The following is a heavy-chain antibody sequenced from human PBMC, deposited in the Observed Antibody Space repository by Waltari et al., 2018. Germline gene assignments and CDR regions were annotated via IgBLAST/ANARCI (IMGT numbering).Heavy chain of an antibody. CDR1: GFTFRDCG. V-gene: IGHV3-30*02. CDR3: AKGSNYDYIWARHGQEYYFDF. CDR2: VRHDDSNQ. D-gene: IGHD3-16*01. J-gene: IGHJ4*02. Sequence: QLVESGGGVVQPGGSLTLSCEASGFTFRDCGLFWIRQAPGKGLEWVAYVRHDDSNQYYVDSVKGRFTVSRDNSKNTLFLQMNSLRPEDTALYYCAKGSNYDYIWARHGQEYYFDFWGQGTLVAVSS.